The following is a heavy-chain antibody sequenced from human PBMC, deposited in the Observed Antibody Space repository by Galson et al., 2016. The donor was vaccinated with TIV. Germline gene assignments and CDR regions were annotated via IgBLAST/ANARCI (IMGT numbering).Heavy chain of an antibody. V-gene: IGHV3-30*07. J-gene: IGHJ4*01. CDR1: GFTFRSFA. Sequence: SLRLSCAATGFTFRSFAMHWVRRAPGKGLEWMAVISFDGNIENYEESVKGRFSISRYNSKNTLYLEMNSLRVDDTAVYYCAKTRDSTSQYYFDYWGHGTLVTVSS. CDR2: ISFDGNIE. CDR3: AKTRDSTSQYYFDY. D-gene: IGHD2/OR15-2a*01.